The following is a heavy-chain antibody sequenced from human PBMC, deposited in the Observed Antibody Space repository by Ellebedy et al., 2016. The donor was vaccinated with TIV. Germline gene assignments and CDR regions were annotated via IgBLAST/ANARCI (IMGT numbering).Heavy chain of an antibody. CDR2: ISSSSSYI. V-gene: IGHV3-21*01. D-gene: IGHD3-22*01. Sequence: GESLKISXAASGFTFSSYSMNWVRQAPGKGLEWVSSISSSSSYIYYADSVKGRFTISRDNAKNPLYLQMNSLRAEDTAVYYCARALKRVTMIVVVRAHLDYWGQGTLVTVSS. J-gene: IGHJ4*02. CDR1: GFTFSSYS. CDR3: ARALKRVTMIVVVRAHLDY.